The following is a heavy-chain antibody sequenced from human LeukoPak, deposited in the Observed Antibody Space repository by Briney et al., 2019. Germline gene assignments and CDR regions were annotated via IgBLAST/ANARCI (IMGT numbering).Heavy chain of an antibody. CDR3: ARLRPQQLVGYYFDY. V-gene: IGHV4-4*02. J-gene: IGHJ4*02. CDR1: GGSISSSNW. Sequence: SETLSLTCAVSGGSISSSNWWSWVRQPPGKGLEWIGYIYYSGSTNYNPSLKSRVTISVDTSKNQFSLKLSSVTAADTAVYYCARLRPQQLVGYYFDYWGQGTLVTVSS. CDR2: IYYSGST. D-gene: IGHD6-13*01.